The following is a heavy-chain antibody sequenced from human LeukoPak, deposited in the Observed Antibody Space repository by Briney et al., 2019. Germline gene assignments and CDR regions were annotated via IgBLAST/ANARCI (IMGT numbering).Heavy chain of an antibody. D-gene: IGHD3-10*01. V-gene: IGHV4-59*08. J-gene: IGHJ6*02. Sequence: SETLSLTCTVSGGSISTYYWSWIRQPPGKGLEWIGYINYSGSTNYNPSLKSRVSISVDTSKNEFSLKLSSGTAADTAVYYCARHGNYGNYFYYGMDVWGQGTTVTVSS. CDR1: GGSISTYY. CDR3: ARHGNYGNYFYYGMDV. CDR2: INYSGST.